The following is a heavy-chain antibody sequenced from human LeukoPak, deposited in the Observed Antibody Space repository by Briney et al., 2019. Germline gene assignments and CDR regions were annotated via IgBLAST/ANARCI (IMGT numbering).Heavy chain of an antibody. J-gene: IGHJ5*02. Sequence: SVKVSCKASGGTFSSYAISWVRQAPGQGLEWMGGIIPIFGTANYAQKFQGSVTITADESTSTAYMELSSLRSEDTAVYYCARVRYSYGLNWFDPWGQGTLVTVSS. CDR3: ARVRYSYGLNWFDP. CDR2: IIPIFGTA. D-gene: IGHD5-18*01. V-gene: IGHV1-69*13. CDR1: GGTFSSYA.